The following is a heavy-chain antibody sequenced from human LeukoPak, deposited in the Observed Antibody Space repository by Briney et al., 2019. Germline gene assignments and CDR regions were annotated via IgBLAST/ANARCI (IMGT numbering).Heavy chain of an antibody. CDR3: ARDGLDGGSVDY. J-gene: IGHJ4*02. CDR1: GGSFSGYY. V-gene: IGHV4-34*01. D-gene: IGHD1-26*01. Sequence: PSETLSLTCAVYGGSFSGYYWSWIRHPPGKGLGWIGEINHSGSTNYNPSLKSRVTMSVDTSKNQFSLKLSSVTAADTAVYYCARDGLDGGSVDYWGQGTLVTVSS. CDR2: INHSGST.